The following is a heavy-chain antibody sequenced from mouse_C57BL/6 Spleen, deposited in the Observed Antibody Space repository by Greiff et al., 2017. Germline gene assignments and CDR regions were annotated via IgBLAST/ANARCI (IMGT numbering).Heavy chain of an antibody. CDR3: ARTYDYDVGYYAMDY. CDR1: GFSLTSYA. V-gene: IGHV2-9-1*01. J-gene: IGHJ4*01. D-gene: IGHD2-4*01. CDR2: IWTGGGT. Sequence: QVQLKESGPGLVAPSQSLSITCTVSGFSLTSYAISWVRQPPGKGLEWLGVIWTGGGTNYNSALKSRLSISKDNSKSQAFLKMNSLQTDDTARYYCARTYDYDVGYYAMDYWGQGTSVTVSS.